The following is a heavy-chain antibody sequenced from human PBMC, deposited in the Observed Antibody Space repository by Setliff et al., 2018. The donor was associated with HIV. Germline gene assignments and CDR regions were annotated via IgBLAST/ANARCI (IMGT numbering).Heavy chain of an antibody. D-gene: IGHD3-22*01. CDR2: MYYSGST. J-gene: IGHJ6*02. Sequence: SETLSLTCTVSNGSISSHYWSWIRQPPGKGLEWIGNMYYSGSTNYNPSLKSRVTISVDRSQNHFSLKLSSVTAADTAVYYCARDRPGGSGYYYYYYGMDVWGQGTTVTVSS. CDR1: NGSISSHY. CDR3: ARDRPGGSGYYYYYYGMDV. V-gene: IGHV4-59*11.